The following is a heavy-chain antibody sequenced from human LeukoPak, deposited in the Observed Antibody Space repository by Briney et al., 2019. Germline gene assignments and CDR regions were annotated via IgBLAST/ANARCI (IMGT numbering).Heavy chain of an antibody. D-gene: IGHD1-26*01. J-gene: IGHJ3*02. CDR2: ILYDGGNK. V-gene: IGHV3-30-3*01. Sequence: GGSLRLSCAASGFTFSSYAMRWVRQAPGGGREWVAVILYDGGNKYYADSVTGIFTISRDNSMNTLYLQMNSVRAGETALYYCARERSGDAFDIWGQGTMVTVSS. CDR1: GFTFSSYA. CDR3: ARERSGDAFDI.